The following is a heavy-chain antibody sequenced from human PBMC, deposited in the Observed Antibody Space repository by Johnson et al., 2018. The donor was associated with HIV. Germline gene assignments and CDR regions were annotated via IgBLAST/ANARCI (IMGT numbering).Heavy chain of an antibody. Sequence: VQLVESGGVVVQPGGSLRLSCAASGFTFDDYAMHWVRQAPGKGLEWVSLISWDGGSTYYADSVKGRFTISRDNSKNSLYLQMNSLRAEDTALYSFAKDRVRYTSDVDAFDLWGQGTMVTVSS. V-gene: IGHV3-43D*03. CDR1: GFTFDDYA. D-gene: IGHD1-1*01. J-gene: IGHJ3*01. CDR3: AKDRVRYTSDVDAFDL. CDR2: ISWDGGST.